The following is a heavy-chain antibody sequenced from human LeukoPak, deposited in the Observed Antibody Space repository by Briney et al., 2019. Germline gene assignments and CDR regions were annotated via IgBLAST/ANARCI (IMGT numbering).Heavy chain of an antibody. Sequence: ASVKVSCMASGGTFSSYAISWVRQAPGQGLEWMGGIIPIFGTANYAQKFQGRVTIATDESTSTAYMELSSLRSEDTAVYYCARGPIAAAGTVIYYYYYMDVWGKGTTVTVSS. D-gene: IGHD6-13*01. CDR2: IIPIFGTA. CDR3: ARGPIAAAGTVIYYYYYMDV. J-gene: IGHJ6*03. CDR1: GGTFSSYA. V-gene: IGHV1-69*05.